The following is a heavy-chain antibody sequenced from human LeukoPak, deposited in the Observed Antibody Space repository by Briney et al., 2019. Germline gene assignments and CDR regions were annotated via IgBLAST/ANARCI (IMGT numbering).Heavy chain of an antibody. CDR3: ARINYGSGSSYNTGMDV. V-gene: IGHV5-10-1*01. J-gene: IGHJ6*02. CDR2: IDPSDSYT. Sequence: GECLKISCKGSGYSFTSYWIYWVRQMPGKGLEWMGRIDPSDSYTNFSPSFQGHVTISADKSISTAYLQWSSLKASDTAMYYCARINYGSGSSYNTGMDVWGQGTTVTVSS. D-gene: IGHD3-10*01. CDR1: GYSFTSYW.